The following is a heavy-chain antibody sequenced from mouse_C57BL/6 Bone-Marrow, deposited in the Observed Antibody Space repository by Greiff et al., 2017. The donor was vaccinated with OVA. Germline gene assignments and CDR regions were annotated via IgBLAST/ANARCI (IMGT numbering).Heavy chain of an antibody. CDR1: GYTFTNYW. Sequence: VQLQQSGAELVRPGTSVKMSCKASGYTFTNYWIGWAKQRPGHGLEWIGDIYPGGGYTNYNEKFKGKATLTADKSSSTAYMQFSSLTSEDSASYYCARVGLLWGVYAMDYWGQGTSVTVSS. CDR2: IYPGGGYT. V-gene: IGHV1-63*01. J-gene: IGHJ4*01. CDR3: ARVGLLWGVYAMDY. D-gene: IGHD2-1*01.